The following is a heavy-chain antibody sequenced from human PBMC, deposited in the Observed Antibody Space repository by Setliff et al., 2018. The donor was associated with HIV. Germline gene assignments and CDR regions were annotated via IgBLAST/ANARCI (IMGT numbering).Heavy chain of an antibody. D-gene: IGHD3-22*01. CDR1: GYTLSELS. CDR3: STGWGLYDNRHTAAGYLQH. Sequence: ASVKVSCKVSGYTLSELSVHWARQAPGKGLEWMGGFDPEDGKRIYAQKFQDSVTMTEDTSSDTAYMEMSGLTSEDTAVYFCSTGWGLYDNRHTAAGYLQHWGQGTLVTVSS. J-gene: IGHJ1*01. CDR2: FDPEDGKR. V-gene: IGHV1-24*01.